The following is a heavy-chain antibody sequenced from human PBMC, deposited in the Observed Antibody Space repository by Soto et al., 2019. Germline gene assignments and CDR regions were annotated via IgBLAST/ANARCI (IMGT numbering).Heavy chain of an antibody. CDR3: ARIIGYCRNNDCSWSFDI. D-gene: IGHD2-2*03. CDR2: FYPGDSTS. CDR1: WYSFISYW. J-gene: IGHJ3*02. Sequence: GESLKISCKTSWYSFISYWVAWVRQKPGKGLEWMGTFYPGDSTSTYSPSFQGQVTISVDKSISTAYLHLSSLKASDTAMYYCARIIGYCRNNDCSWSFDIWGQGTTVTVSS. V-gene: IGHV5-51*01.